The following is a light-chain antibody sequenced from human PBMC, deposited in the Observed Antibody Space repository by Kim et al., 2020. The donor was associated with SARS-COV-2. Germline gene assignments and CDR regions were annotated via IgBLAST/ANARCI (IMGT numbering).Light chain of an antibody. Sequence: SITISCTGTRSDVGGYNYVSWYQHHPGTAPTLMIYDVSNRPSGVSNRFSGSKSGNTASLSISGLQAEDEADYYCSSYTSSSTLDVVFGGGTQLTVL. CDR3: SSYTSSSTLDVV. CDR2: DVS. V-gene: IGLV2-14*03. J-gene: IGLJ2*01. CDR1: RSDVGGYNY.